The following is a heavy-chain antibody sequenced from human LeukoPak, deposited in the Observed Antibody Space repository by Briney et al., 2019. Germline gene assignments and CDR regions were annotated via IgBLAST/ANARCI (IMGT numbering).Heavy chain of an antibody. Sequence: TTSETLSLTCAVYGESFSGYYWSWIRQPPGKGLEWIGEINHSGSTNYNPSLKSRVTISIDTSKNQLSLKLSSVTAADTAVYYCARDMVRGEGYYYYYMDVWGKGTTVTGSS. V-gene: IGHV4-34*01. CDR2: INHSGST. D-gene: IGHD3-10*01. J-gene: IGHJ6*03. CDR1: GESFSGYY. CDR3: ARDMVRGEGYYYYYMDV.